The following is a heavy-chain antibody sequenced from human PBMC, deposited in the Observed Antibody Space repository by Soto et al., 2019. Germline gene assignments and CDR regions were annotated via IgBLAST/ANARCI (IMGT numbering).Heavy chain of an antibody. CDR1: GYTFTTYY. D-gene: IGHD6-19*01. CDR2: INPSGGST. J-gene: IGHJ6*02. CDR3: AREPIAVAGQYHYYGMDV. Sequence: GASVKVSCKASGYTFTTYYIHWLRQAPGQGLEWVGIINPSGGSTTYAQKFQGRVTMTRDTSTSTVYMDLSSLRSEDTAVYYCAREPIAVAGQYHYYGMDVWGQGTTVTVSS. V-gene: IGHV1-46*01.